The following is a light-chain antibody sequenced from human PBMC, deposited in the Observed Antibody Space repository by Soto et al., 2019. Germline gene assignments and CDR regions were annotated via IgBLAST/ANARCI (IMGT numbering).Light chain of an antibody. V-gene: IGLV2-14*01. J-gene: IGLJ1*01. Sequence: QSALTQPASVSGSPGQSITISCTGTSSDVGGYNYVSWYQQHPGKAPKLIIYEVTNRPSGVSNRFSGSKSGNTASLTISGLQAEDEADYYCTSYTSGSTRYVFGTGTKVTAL. CDR2: EVT. CDR1: SSDVGGYNY. CDR3: TSYTSGSTRYV.